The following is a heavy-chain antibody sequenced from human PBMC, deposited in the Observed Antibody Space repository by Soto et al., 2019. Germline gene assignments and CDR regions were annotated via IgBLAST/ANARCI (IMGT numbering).Heavy chain of an antibody. Sequence: GGSLRLSCAASECTFSNYAMSWVRQAPGKGLEWVSSISDNGGTTYYADSVKGRFTISRDNSKNTLYLQMNSLRAEDTAVYYCAKDPQQLIAYFDYWGQGTRVTVSS. V-gene: IGHV3-23*01. CDR3: AKDPQQLIAYFDY. CDR2: ISDNGGTT. D-gene: IGHD6-13*01. J-gene: IGHJ4*02. CDR1: ECTFSNYA.